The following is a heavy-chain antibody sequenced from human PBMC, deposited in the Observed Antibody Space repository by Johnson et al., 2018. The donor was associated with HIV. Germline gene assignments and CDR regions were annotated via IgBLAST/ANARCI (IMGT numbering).Heavy chain of an antibody. CDR3: AREYYGSGSDAFDI. CDR2: IKQDGREK. J-gene: IGHJ3*02. Sequence: VQLVESGGGLVQPGGSLRLSCAASGFTFSSYWMSWVRQAPGKGLEWVANIKQDGREKYYVDSVKGRFTISRDNAKNSLYLQMNSLRAEDTAVYYCAREYYGSGSDAFDIWGQGTMVTVSS. D-gene: IGHD3-10*01. V-gene: IGHV3-7*01. CDR1: GFTFSSYW.